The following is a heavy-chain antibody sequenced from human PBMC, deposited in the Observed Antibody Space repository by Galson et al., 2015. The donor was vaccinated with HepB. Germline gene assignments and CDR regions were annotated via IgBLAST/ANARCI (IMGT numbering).Heavy chain of an antibody. Sequence: SLRLSCAASGFTFTTYGMHWVRQAPGKGLEWVAAVSSDGSGKYYVDSVKGRFTISRDNSQNTLYLQMNSLRVEDTAVYYCARGGSWSGVHWGQGTLVTVSS. J-gene: IGHJ4*02. D-gene: IGHD6-13*01. CDR1: GFTFTTYG. CDR3: ARGGSWSGVH. V-gene: IGHV3-30*03. CDR2: VSSDGSGK.